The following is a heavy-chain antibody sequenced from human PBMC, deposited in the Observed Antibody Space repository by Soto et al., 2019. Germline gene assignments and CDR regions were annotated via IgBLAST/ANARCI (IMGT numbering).Heavy chain of an antibody. CDR1: GGSISSYY. D-gene: IGHD3-16*01. CDR3: ARHWGFWADY. J-gene: IGHJ4*02. Sequence: QVQLQESGPGLVKPSETLSLTCTVSGGSISSYYWSWIRQPPGKGLEWIGYIYYSGSTNYNPSLXSRVPIXXDTSKNQFSLKLTSVTAEDTAVYYCARHWGFWADYWGQGTLVTVSS. V-gene: IGHV4-59*08. CDR2: IYYSGST.